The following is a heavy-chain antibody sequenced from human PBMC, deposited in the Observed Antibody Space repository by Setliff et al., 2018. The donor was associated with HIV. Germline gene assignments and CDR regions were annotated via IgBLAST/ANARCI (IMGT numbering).Heavy chain of an antibody. CDR2: ISYDGNSQ. CDR3: TRELNGHTSSHYYFGLDV. Sequence: GGSLRLSCAASGFTFSYYTMHWIRQTPDNGLEWVAVISYDGNSQYYADSVKGRFTLSRDNSKNTLYLQMNNVRAGDTAVYYCTRELNGHTSSHYYFGLDVWGQGTTVTVSS. V-gene: IGHV3-30*14. D-gene: IGHD6-6*01. CDR1: GFTFSYYT. J-gene: IGHJ6*02.